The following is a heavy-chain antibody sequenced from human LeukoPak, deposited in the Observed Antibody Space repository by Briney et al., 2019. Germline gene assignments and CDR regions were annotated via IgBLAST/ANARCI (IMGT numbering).Heavy chain of an antibody. CDR2: IRRNSDGGTI. CDR1: GFTFSSYS. J-gene: IGHJ5*02. CDR3: ATDFYDTT. D-gene: IGHD3-22*01. V-gene: IGHV3-15*07. Sequence: GGSLRLSCAASGFTFSSYSMNWVRQAPGKGLEWVGRIRRNSDGGTIDYAAPVKGRFALSRDDSKNTLYLHMSSLQTEDTAVYYCATDFYDTTWGQGTLVTVSS.